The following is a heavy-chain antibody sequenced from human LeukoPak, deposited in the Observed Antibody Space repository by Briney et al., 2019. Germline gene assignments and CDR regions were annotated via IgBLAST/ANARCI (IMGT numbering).Heavy chain of an antibody. D-gene: IGHD5-12*01. CDR3: ARRVAPYLDRRLQLLQVDY. J-gene: IGHJ4*02. Sequence: SETLSLTCTVSGGSISSYYWSWIRQPPGKGLEWIGYIYYSGSTNYNPSLKSRVTISVDTCKNQFSLKLSSVTAADTAVYYCARRVAPYLDRRLQLLQVDYWGQGTLVTVSS. V-gene: IGHV4-59*08. CDR1: GGSISSYY. CDR2: IYYSGST.